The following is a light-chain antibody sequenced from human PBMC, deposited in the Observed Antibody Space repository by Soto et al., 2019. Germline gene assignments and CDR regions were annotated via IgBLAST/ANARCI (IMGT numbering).Light chain of an antibody. CDR2: EVS. J-gene: IGLJ2*01. CDR1: SSDVGGYIY. V-gene: IGLV2-14*01. Sequence: QSALTQPASVSGSPGQSITISCTGTSSDVGGYIYVSWYQQHPGKAPKLMIYEVSNRPSGVSNRFSGSKSGNTASLTLSGLQAEDEADYYCSSYTSSSTLVFGGGTQLTVL. CDR3: SSYTSSSTLV.